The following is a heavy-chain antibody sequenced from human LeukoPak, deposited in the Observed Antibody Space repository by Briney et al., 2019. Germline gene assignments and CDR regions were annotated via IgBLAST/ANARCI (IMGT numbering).Heavy chain of an antibody. CDR1: GFTFSSYW. J-gene: IGHJ4*02. Sequence: GGSLRLSRAASGFTFSSYWMHWVRQAPGKGLVWVSRINTDGSSTSYADSVKGRFTISRDNAKNTLYLQMNSLRAEDTAVYYCARDRDGSYFDYWGQGTLVTVSS. V-gene: IGHV3-74*01. D-gene: IGHD1-26*01. CDR3: ARDRDGSYFDY. CDR2: INTDGSST.